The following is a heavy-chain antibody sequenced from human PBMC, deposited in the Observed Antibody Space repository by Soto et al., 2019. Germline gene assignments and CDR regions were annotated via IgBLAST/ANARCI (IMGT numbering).Heavy chain of an antibody. Sequence: EVQLLESGGGLVQPGGSLRLSSAAYGFTFISYAMSWVRQAPGKGLEWVSAISGSGGSTYYADSVKGRFTISRDNSKNPLYLQMNSLRAEDTAVYYCAKDRGSGGSREVDWGQGTLVTVSS. D-gene: IGHD2-15*01. V-gene: IGHV3-23*01. J-gene: IGHJ4*02. CDR3: AKDRGSGGSREVD. CDR2: ISGSGGST. CDR1: GFTFISYA.